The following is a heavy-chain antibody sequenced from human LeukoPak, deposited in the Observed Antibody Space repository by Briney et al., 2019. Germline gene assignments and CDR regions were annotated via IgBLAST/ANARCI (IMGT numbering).Heavy chain of an antibody. Sequence: GGSLRLSCAASGFTFSSYGMHWVRQAPGKGLEWVAVISYDGSNKYYADSVKGRFTISRDNSKNTLYLQMNSLRAEDTAVYYCAKDKVRSTPWEGFDYWGQGTLVTVSS. CDR1: GFTFSSYG. J-gene: IGHJ4*02. CDR2: ISYDGSNK. V-gene: IGHV3-30*18. CDR3: AKDKVRSTPWEGFDY. D-gene: IGHD1-26*01.